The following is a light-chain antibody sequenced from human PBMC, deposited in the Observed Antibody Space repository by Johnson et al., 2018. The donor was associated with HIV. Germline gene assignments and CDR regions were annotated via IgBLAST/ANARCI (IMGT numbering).Light chain of an antibody. CDR2: DNN. J-gene: IGLJ1*01. Sequence: QSVLTQPPSVSAAPGQKVTISCSGSTSNIGNNYVSWYQHLPGTAPKLLIYDNNKRPSGIPDRFSGSKSGTSATLGITGLQTGDEADYYCGTWDSSLGGYVFGTGTKVTVL. CDR1: TSNIGNNY. CDR3: GTWDSSLGGYV. V-gene: IGLV1-51*01.